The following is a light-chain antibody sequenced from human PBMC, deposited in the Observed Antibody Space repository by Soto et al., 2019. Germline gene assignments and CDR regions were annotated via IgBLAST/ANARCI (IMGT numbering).Light chain of an antibody. J-gene: IGKJ4*01. Sequence: DIKMTKSPSSLSASVGARAPITCRASLPISNYLAWYQQKPGKIPNLLIYAASTLQAGVPSRFSGSGSGTDFTLTISSLEPEDFAVYYCQQRSSWPLTFGGGTKVDIK. CDR2: AAS. V-gene: IGKV1-27*01. CDR1: LPISNY. CDR3: QQRSSWPLT.